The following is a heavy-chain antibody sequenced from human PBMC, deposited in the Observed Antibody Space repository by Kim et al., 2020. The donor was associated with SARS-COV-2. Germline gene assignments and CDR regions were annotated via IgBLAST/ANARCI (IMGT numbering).Heavy chain of an antibody. Sequence: GESLKISCKGSGYSFPSYWIGWVRQMPGKGLEWMGIIYPGDSDTRYSPSFQGQVTISADKSISTAYLQWSSLKASDTAMYYCARQGGGYSYGMVRDMDVWGQGTTVTVSS. CDR2: IYPGDSDT. J-gene: IGHJ6*02. D-gene: IGHD5-18*01. CDR1: GYSFPSYW. V-gene: IGHV5-51*01. CDR3: ARQGGGYSYGMVRDMDV.